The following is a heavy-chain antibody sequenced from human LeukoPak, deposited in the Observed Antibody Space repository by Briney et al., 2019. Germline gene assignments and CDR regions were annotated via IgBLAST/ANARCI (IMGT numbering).Heavy chain of an antibody. CDR1: GFTFSSYA. D-gene: IGHD1/OR15-1a*01. CDR3: AKGNNQYYYEY. CDR2: ISGSGGST. Sequence: PGGSLRLSCAASGFTFSSYAMSWVRQAPGKGLEWVSAISGSGGSTYYADSVKGRFTISRDSSRNTLYLQMNSLRAEDTAVYYCAKGNNQYYYEYWGQGTLVTVSS. J-gene: IGHJ4*02. V-gene: IGHV3-23*01.